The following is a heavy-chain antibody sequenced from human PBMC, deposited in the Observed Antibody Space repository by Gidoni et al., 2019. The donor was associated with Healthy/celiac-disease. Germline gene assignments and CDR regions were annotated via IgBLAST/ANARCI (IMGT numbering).Heavy chain of an antibody. CDR3: ARVDLYYYYYYYMDV. CDR1: GFTFSSYS. Sequence: EVQLVESGGGLVKPGGSLRLSCAASGFTFSSYSMNWVRQAPGKGLEWVASISSSSSYIYYADSVKGRFTISRDNAKNSLYLQMNSLRAEDTAVYYCARVDLYYYYYYYMDVWGKGTTVTVSS. J-gene: IGHJ6*03. CDR2: ISSSSSYI. V-gene: IGHV3-21*01.